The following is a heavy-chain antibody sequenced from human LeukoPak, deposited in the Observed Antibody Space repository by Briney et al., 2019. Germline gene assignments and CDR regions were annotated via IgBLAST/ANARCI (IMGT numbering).Heavy chain of an antibody. Sequence: PSETLSLTCTVSGGSISSSSYYWGWIRQPPGEGLEWIGSIYYSGSTYYNPSLKSRVTISVDTSKNQFSLKLSSVTAADTAVYYCARAYSSSLVVLWSYYFDYWGQGTLVTVSS. CDR2: IYYSGST. J-gene: IGHJ4*02. D-gene: IGHD6-13*01. CDR1: GGSISSSSYY. V-gene: IGHV4-39*01. CDR3: ARAYSSSLVVLWSYYFDY.